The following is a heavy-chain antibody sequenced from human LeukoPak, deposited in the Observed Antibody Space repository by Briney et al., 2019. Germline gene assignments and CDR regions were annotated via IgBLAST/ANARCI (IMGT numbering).Heavy chain of an antibody. Sequence: PGGSLRLSCAASGFTFSSYSMNWVRQAPGKGLEWVSSISNDGKYIYYADSVKGRFTISRDNAKSSLYLQMNSLRAEDTAVYYCARDLIWELLPAGAFDIWGQGTMVTVSS. CDR3: ARDLIWELLPAGAFDI. CDR1: GFTFSSYS. CDR2: ISNDGKYI. J-gene: IGHJ3*02. D-gene: IGHD1-26*01. V-gene: IGHV3-21*01.